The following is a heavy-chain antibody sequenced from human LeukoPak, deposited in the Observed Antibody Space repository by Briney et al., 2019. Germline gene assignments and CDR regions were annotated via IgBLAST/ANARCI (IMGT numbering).Heavy chain of an antibody. D-gene: IGHD5-24*01. Sequence: SETLSLTCTVSGGSISSSYWSWIRQPPGKGLEWHGYIYYSGSTNYNPSLKSRVTISVDTSKNHFSLKLSSVTAADTAVYYCARHGGYNSPMACWGQGTLVTVSS. V-gene: IGHV4-59*08. CDR2: IYYSGST. CDR1: GGSISSSY. J-gene: IGHJ4*02. CDR3: ARHGGYNSPMAC.